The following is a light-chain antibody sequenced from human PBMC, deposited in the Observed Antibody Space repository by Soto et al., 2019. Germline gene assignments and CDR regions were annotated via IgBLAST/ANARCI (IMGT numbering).Light chain of an antibody. CDR2: KAS. Sequence: DIKMTQSPSTLSASVGDRVTITCRARQSISSWWAWYQHKPGKAPKVLIYKASSLESGVPSRVSGSGSGTEFALTISSLQPDDLAAYYCQQYSSYWTCGQGTKVEIK. V-gene: IGKV1-5*03. CDR3: QQYSSYWT. J-gene: IGKJ1*01. CDR1: QSISSW.